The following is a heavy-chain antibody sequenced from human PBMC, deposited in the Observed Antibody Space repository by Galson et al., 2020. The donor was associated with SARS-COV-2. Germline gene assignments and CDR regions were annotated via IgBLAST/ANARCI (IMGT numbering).Heavy chain of an antibody. Sequence: SQTLSLTCAISGASVSSNSAAWNWIRQSPSRGLEWMGRTHYRSQWSTDYAVSVKSRITINPDTSKNQFSLRLNSVTPEDTAIYYCAGRVAGAGSLHIGSQGTRVIGSS. D-gene: IGHD6-13*01. V-gene: IGHV6-1*01. CDR3: AGRVAGAGSLHI. J-gene: IGHJ3*02. CDR1: GASVSSNSAA. CDR2: THYRSQWST.